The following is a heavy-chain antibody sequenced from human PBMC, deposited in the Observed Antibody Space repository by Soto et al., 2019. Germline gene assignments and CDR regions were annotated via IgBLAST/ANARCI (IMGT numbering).Heavy chain of an antibody. V-gene: IGHV4-39*01. CDR2: IYYSGST. CDR1: GGSISSSTYY. Sequence: WETLSLTCTVSGGSISSSTYYWGWVRQPPGKGLEWIGNIYYSGSTYYNPSLKSRVTISLDTSKSQFSLNLSSVTAADTAVYYCARRDSGRPLDVWGQGTMVTVSS. CDR3: ARRDSGRPLDV. J-gene: IGHJ3*01. D-gene: IGHD1-26*01.